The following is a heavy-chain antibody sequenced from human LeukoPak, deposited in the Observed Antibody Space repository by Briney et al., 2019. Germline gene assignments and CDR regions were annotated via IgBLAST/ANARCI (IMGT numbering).Heavy chain of an antibody. CDR2: LSSSSSVI. CDR3: VRDGSSWGNFDY. CDR1: GFTFGTYS. D-gene: IGHD7-27*01. Sequence: GGSLRLSCAASGFTFGTYSMNWVRQAPGKGLEWVSYLSSSSSVIYHADSVKGRFTISRDNAKNSLYLQMNSLRTEDTAVYYCVRDGSSWGNFDYWGQGTLVSVSS. J-gene: IGHJ4*02. V-gene: IGHV3-48*01.